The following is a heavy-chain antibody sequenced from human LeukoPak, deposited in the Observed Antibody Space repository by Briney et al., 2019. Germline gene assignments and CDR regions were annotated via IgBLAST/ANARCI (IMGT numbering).Heavy chain of an antibody. CDR3: AKAPIYDSTGYYMEYDY. CDR2: ISNTGGST. Sequence: GGSVRLSCAASGFTFSSYALSWVRKAPGMGLRWVSAISNTGGSTYYADSLKHQFSKYIDNSKNTLYLQMDSLRADDTAVYYCAKAPIYDSTGYYMEYDYWGQGTL. D-gene: IGHD3-22*01. V-gene: IGHV3-23*01. J-gene: IGHJ4*02. CDR1: GFTFSSYA.